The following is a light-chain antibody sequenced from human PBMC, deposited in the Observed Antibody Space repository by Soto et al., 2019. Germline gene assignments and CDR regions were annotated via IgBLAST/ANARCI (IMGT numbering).Light chain of an antibody. Sequence: DIQMTQSPSSVSASVGDIVTITCRASQGISSWLAWYQQKPAKAPQLLIYSSSTVQSGVPSRFSGSGSGTDFNLAISSPQPEDCATDYCQQDHSFPLTFGGGTKVEIK. CDR3: QQDHSFPLT. CDR1: QGISSW. J-gene: IGKJ4*01. V-gene: IGKV1D-12*01. CDR2: SSS.